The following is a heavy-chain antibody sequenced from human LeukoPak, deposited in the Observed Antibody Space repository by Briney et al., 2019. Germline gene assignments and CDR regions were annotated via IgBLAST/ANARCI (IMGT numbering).Heavy chain of an antibody. CDR1: GYSISSGYH. V-gene: IGHV4-38-2*02. CDR3: ARLAVTMIVVVITEGFDY. D-gene: IGHD3-22*01. Sequence: SETLSLTCTVSGYSISSGYHWGWIRQPPGKGLEWIGSIYHSGSTYYNPSLKSRLTISVDTSKNQFSLKLSSVTAADTAVYYCARLAVTMIVVVITEGFDYWGQGTLVSVSS. J-gene: IGHJ4*02. CDR2: IYHSGST.